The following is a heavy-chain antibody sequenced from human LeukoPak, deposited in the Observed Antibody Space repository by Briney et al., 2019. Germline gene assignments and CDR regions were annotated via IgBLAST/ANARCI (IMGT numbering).Heavy chain of an antibody. Sequence: ASVKVSCKASGHTFTSYDINWVRQATGQGLEWMGWMNPNSGNTGYAQKFQGRVTITRNTSISTAYMELSSLRSEDTAVYYCARGRITIFGVVIIAGDFDYWGQGTLVTVSS. D-gene: IGHD3-3*01. CDR2: MNPNSGNT. J-gene: IGHJ4*02. V-gene: IGHV1-8*03. CDR1: GHTFTSYD. CDR3: ARGRITIFGVVIIAGDFDY.